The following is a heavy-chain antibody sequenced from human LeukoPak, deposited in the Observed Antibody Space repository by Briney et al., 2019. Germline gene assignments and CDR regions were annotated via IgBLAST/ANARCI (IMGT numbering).Heavy chain of an antibody. Sequence: GGSLRLSCAASGFTFSSYSMNWVRQAPGKGLEWVSSISSSSYIYYADSVKGRFTISRDNAKNSLYLQMNSLRAEDTAVYYCARDGGFGELLYYWGQGTLVTVSS. J-gene: IGHJ4*02. CDR1: GFTFSSYS. V-gene: IGHV3-21*01. CDR3: ARDGGFGELLYY. CDR2: ISSSSYI. D-gene: IGHD3-10*01.